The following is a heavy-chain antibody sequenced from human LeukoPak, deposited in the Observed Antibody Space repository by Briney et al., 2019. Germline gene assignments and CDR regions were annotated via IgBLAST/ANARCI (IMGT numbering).Heavy chain of an antibody. CDR2: ISSSSSYI. CDR3: ARVPMDIVVVPAATSRGYYYMDV. Sequence: GGSLRLSCAASGFIFSSYSMNWVRQAPGKGLEWVSSISSSSSYIYYADSVKGRFTTSGDNAKNSLYLQMNSLRAEDTAVYYCARVPMDIVVVPAATSRGYYYMDVWGKGTTVTVSS. CDR1: GFIFSSYS. D-gene: IGHD2-2*03. J-gene: IGHJ6*03. V-gene: IGHV3-21*01.